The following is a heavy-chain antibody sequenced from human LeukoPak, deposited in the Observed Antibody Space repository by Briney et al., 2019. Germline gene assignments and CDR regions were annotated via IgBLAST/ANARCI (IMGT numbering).Heavy chain of an antibody. CDR1: GFTVSSNS. D-gene: IGHD4/OR15-4a*01. Sequence: GGSLRLSCTVPGFTVSSNSRSWVRQAPGKGLEWVSFIYIAGSTHYSDSAKGRFTISIDNSKNTLYLQMNSLRVEDTAVYYCARRAGAYSHPYDYWGQGTLVTVSS. CDR2: IYIAGST. J-gene: IGHJ4*02. V-gene: IGHV3-53*01. CDR3: ARRAGAYSHPYDY.